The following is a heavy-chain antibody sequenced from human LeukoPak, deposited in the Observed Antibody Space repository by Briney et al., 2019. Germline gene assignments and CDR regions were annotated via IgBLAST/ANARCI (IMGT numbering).Heavy chain of an antibody. Sequence: GGILRLSCAVSGFTFSSYGMSWVRQAPGKGLEWVSGISGSGGSTYYADSVEGRFTISRDNSKNSLYLQMNSLRVEDTAVYYCARVGKSGWDFDHWGQGTLVTVSS. J-gene: IGHJ4*02. CDR2: ISGSGGST. V-gene: IGHV3-23*01. CDR3: ARVGKSGWDFDH. D-gene: IGHD6-19*01. CDR1: GFTFSSYG.